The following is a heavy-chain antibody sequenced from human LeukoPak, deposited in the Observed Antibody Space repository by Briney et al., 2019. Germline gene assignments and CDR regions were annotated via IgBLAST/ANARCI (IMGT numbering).Heavy chain of an antibody. CDR3: ARDFPNYDILTGRGGYGMDV. Sequence: GGSLRLSCAASGFTFSSYWMHWVRQAPGKGLVWVSRINSDGSSTSYADSAKGRFTISRDNAKNTLYLQMNSLRAEDTAVYYCARDFPNYDILTGRGGYGMDVWGQGTTVTVSS. CDR2: INSDGSST. J-gene: IGHJ6*02. D-gene: IGHD3-9*01. V-gene: IGHV3-74*01. CDR1: GFTFSSYW.